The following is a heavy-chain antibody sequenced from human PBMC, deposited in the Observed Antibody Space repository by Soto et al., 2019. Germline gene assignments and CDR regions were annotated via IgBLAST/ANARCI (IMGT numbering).Heavy chain of an antibody. D-gene: IGHD3-22*01. Sequence: SETLSLTCTVSGGSISSSSYYWGWIRRPPGKGLEWIGSIYYSGSTYYNPSLKSRVTISVDTSKNQFSLKLSSVTAADTAVYYCARRSDYYDSSGYPIRWFDPWGQGTLVTVSS. CDR3: ARRSDYYDSSGYPIRWFDP. CDR2: IYYSGST. CDR1: GGSISSSSYY. J-gene: IGHJ5*02. V-gene: IGHV4-39*01.